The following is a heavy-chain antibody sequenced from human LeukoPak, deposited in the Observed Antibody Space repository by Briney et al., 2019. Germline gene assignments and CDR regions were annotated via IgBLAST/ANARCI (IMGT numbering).Heavy chain of an antibody. V-gene: IGHV3-21*04. CDR1: GFTFSSYS. D-gene: IGHD3-22*01. CDR3: AKGSTRVTYYYDSSGYSGGSDY. J-gene: IGHJ4*02. CDR2: ISSSSSYI. Sequence: GGSLRLSCAASGFTFSSYSMNWVRQAPGKGLEWVSSISSSSSYIYYADSVKGRFTISRDNSKNTLYLQMNSLRAEDTAVYYCAKGSTRVTYYYDSSGYSGGSDYWGQGTLVTVSS.